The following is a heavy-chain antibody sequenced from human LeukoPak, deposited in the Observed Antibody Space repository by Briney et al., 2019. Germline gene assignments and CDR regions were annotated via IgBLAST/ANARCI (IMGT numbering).Heavy chain of an antibody. V-gene: IGHV4-59*01. CDR1: GGSISSYR. Sequence: ASETLSLTCTVSGGSISSYRWSWIRQPPGKGLEWIGYIYYSGSTIYNPSLKSRVTISLDTSKNQFSLKLNSVTAADTAVYYCARDDQGGNLGYWGQGTLVTVSS. J-gene: IGHJ4*02. D-gene: IGHD2/OR15-2a*01. CDR3: ARDDQGGNLGY. CDR2: IYYSGST.